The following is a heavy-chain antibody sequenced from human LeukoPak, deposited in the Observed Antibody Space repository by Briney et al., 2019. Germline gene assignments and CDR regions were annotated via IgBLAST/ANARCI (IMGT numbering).Heavy chain of an antibody. D-gene: IGHD3-3*01. V-gene: IGHV4-59*08. Sequence: SETLSLTCTVSGGSTISYYWSWIRQPPGKGLEWIGYISSSGSATYNPSLKSRVTISLDTSKNQFSLKLSTVTAADTALYYCARQLRNDFWSGYYWYFDLWGRGTLVTVSS. CDR2: ISSSGSA. CDR3: ARQLRNDFWSGYYWYFDL. J-gene: IGHJ2*01. CDR1: GGSTISYY.